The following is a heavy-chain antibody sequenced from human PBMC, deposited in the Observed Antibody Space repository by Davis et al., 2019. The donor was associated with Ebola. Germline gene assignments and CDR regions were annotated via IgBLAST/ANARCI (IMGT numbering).Heavy chain of an antibody. V-gene: IGHV1-8*02. CDR3: ARRSSGWFSVFDY. Sequence: ASVKVSCKASGYTFTSYGISWVRQATGQGLEWMGWMNPNSGNTGYAQKFQGRVTMTRNTSISTAYMELSSLRSEDTAVYYCARRSSGWFSVFDYWGQGTLVTVSS. CDR1: GYTFTSYG. CDR2: MNPNSGNT. D-gene: IGHD6-19*01. J-gene: IGHJ4*02.